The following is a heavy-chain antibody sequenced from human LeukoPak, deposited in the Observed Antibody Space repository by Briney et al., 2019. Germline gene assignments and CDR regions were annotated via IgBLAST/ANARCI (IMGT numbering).Heavy chain of an antibody. Sequence: SETLSLTCTVSGGSISSGGYYWSWIRQPPGKGLEWIGYIYHSGSTYYNPSLKSRVTISVDRSKNQFSLKLSSVTAADTAVYYCAREVSEAAGFDYWGRGTLVTVSS. V-gene: IGHV4-30-2*01. CDR1: GGSISSGGYY. D-gene: IGHD6-25*01. CDR3: AREVSEAAGFDY. J-gene: IGHJ4*02. CDR2: IYHSGST.